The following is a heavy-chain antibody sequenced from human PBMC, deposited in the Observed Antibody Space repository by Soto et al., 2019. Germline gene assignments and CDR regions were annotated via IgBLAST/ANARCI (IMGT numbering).Heavy chain of an antibody. J-gene: IGHJ6*02. CDR1: GFTVSSNY. CDR3: ARDFLSDGSGSYPQVYYGMDV. Sequence: GGSLRLSCAASGFTVSSNYMSWVRQAPGKGLEWVSVIYSGGSTYYADSVKGRFTISRDNSKNTLYLQMNSLRAEDTAVYYCARDFLSDGSGSYPQVYYGMDVWGQGTTVTVS. CDR2: IYSGGST. V-gene: IGHV3-66*01. D-gene: IGHD3-10*01.